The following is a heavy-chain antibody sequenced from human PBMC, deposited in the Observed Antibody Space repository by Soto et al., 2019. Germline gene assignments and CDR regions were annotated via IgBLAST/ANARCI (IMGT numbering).Heavy chain of an antibody. V-gene: IGHV3-48*02. Sequence: PGGSLRLSCAASGFTFSSYSMNWDRQAPGKGLEWVSYISSSSSTIYYADSVKGRFTISRDNAKNSLYLQMNSLRDEDTAVYYCAREILSSGWYNWFDPWGQGTLVTVSS. D-gene: IGHD6-19*01. CDR1: GFTFSSYS. J-gene: IGHJ5*02. CDR2: ISSSSSTI. CDR3: AREILSSGWYNWFDP.